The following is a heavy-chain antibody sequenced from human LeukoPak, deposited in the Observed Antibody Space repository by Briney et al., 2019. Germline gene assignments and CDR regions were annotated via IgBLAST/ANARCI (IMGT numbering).Heavy chain of an antibody. CDR3: ARVGEFDY. V-gene: IGHV3-48*02. Sequence: GGSLRLSCVASGFTFSSYSMNWVRQAPGKGLEWVSYISSSSSTIYYGDSVKGRFTISRDNAKDSLNLQMNSLRDEDTAVYYCARVGEFDYWGQGTQVTVSS. D-gene: IGHD3-10*01. CDR1: GFTFSSYS. CDR2: ISSSSSTI. J-gene: IGHJ4*02.